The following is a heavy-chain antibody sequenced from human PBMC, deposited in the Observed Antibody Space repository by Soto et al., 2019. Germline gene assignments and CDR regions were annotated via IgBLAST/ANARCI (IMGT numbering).Heavy chain of an antibody. Sequence: AGGSLRLSCAASGFTFSNYAMSWVRQAPGKGLEWVSSVSGSGGSTFYADSVKGRFTISRDNSKNTLFLQMNSLRADDTAVYYCAKSGDHSSGYTIGWLDPWGQGTLVTVSS. CDR2: VSGSGGST. V-gene: IGHV3-23*01. CDR1: GFTFSNYA. CDR3: AKSGDHSSGYTIGWLDP. J-gene: IGHJ5*02. D-gene: IGHD3-22*01.